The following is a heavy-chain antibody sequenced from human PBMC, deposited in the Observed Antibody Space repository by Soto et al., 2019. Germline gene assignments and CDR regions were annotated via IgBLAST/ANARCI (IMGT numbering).Heavy chain of an antibody. D-gene: IGHD2-2*01. V-gene: IGHV3-23*01. CDR2: ISGSGGST. J-gene: IGHJ4*02. CDR1: GFTFSSYA. Sequence: EVQLLESGGGLVQPGGSLRLSCAASGFTFSSYAMSWVRQAPGKGLEWVSAISGSGGSTYYADSVKGRFTISRDNSKNTLYLQMNSLRGEDTAVYYCAKGAGPPPLTLGYCSSTSCYVLDYWGQGSLVTVSS. CDR3: AKGAGPPPLTLGYCSSTSCYVLDY.